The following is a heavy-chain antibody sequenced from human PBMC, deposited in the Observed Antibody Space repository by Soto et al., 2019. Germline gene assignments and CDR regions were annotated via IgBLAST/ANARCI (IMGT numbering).Heavy chain of an antibody. CDR2: IYYSGST. D-gene: IGHD3-16*01. CDR1: GGSISSSSYY. CDR3: ARHPDFGGVSLIDY. Sequence: PSETLSLTCTVSGGSISSSSYYWGWIRQPPGKGLEWIGSIYYSGSTYYNPSLKSRVTISVDTSKNQFSLKLSSVTAADTAVYYCARHPDFGGVSLIDYWGRGTLVTVSS. V-gene: IGHV4-39*01. J-gene: IGHJ4*02.